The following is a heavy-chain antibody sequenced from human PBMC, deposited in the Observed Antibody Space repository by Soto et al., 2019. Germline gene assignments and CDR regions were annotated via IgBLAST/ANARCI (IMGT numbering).Heavy chain of an antibody. V-gene: IGHV1-18*01. J-gene: IGHJ4*02. CDR2: ISPYNGNT. Sequence: QVQLVQSGGEVKKPGASVKVSCKTSGYTFSSFGITWVRQAPGQGLEWMGWISPYNGNTNFAQKFQGRVTMTADTSTSTAYMELRSLTSDDTAVFFCARDVHYKTGTTTLPDYWGQGTLVTVSS. CDR3: ARDVHYKTGTTTLPDY. CDR1: GYTFSSFG. D-gene: IGHD1-26*01.